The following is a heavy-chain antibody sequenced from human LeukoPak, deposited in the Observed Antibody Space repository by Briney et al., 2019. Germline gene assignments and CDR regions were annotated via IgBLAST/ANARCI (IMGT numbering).Heavy chain of an antibody. J-gene: IGHJ4*02. CDR2: ISDIGSI. Sequence: SETLSLTCTVSGGSISSYYWSWIRQPPGKGLEWIAYISDIGSINYNPSLKSRVTISVDTSKNQFSLKLSSVTAADTAVYYCARGVYIAAAQYAYWGQGTLVTVSS. D-gene: IGHD6-13*01. V-gene: IGHV4-59*01. CDR1: GGSISSYY. CDR3: ARGVYIAAAQYAY.